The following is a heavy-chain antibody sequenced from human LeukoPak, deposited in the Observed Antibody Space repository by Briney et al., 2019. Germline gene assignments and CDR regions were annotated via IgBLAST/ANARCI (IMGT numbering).Heavy chain of an antibody. CDR3: ARDRDSGYDYISDAFDI. D-gene: IGHD5-12*01. Sequence: SETLSLTCAVYGGPFSGYYWSWIRQPPGKGLEWIGEINHSGSTYYNPSLKSRVTISVDTSKNQFSLKLSSVTAADTAVYYCARDRDSGYDYISDAFDIWGQGTMVTVSS. CDR1: GGPFSGYY. CDR2: INHSGST. J-gene: IGHJ3*02. V-gene: IGHV4-34*01.